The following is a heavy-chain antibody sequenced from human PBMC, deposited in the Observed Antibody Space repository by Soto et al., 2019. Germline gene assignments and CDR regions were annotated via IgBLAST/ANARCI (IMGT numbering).Heavy chain of an antibody. J-gene: IGHJ5*02. CDR3: AKDGITIFGVVIRSEDP. V-gene: IGHV3-23*01. CDR1: GFTFSSYA. D-gene: IGHD3-3*01. Sequence: GGSLRLSCAASGFTFSSYAMSWVRQAPGKELEWVSAISGSGGSTYYADSVKGRFTISRDNSKNTLYLQMNSLRAEDTAVYYCAKDGITIFGVVIRSEDPWGQGTLVTVSS. CDR2: ISGSGGST.